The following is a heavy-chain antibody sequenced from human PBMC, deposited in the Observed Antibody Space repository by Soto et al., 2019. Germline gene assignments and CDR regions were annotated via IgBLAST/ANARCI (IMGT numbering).Heavy chain of an antibody. CDR3: ARQIYDSDTGPNLEYYFDS. CDR1: GYSFTSYW. J-gene: IGHJ4*01. V-gene: IGHV5-51*01. CDR2: IYPGDSDT. Sequence: GESLKISCKGSGYSFTSYWIGWVRQMPGKGLEWMWIIYPGDSDTRYSPSFQGQVTISADKCISTAYLQWSSLKASDTAMYYCARQIYDSDTGPNLEYYFDSRDHGTPLSASS. D-gene: IGHD3-22*01.